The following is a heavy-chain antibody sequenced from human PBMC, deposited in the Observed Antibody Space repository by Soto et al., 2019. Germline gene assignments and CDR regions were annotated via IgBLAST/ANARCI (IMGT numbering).Heavy chain of an antibody. V-gene: IGHV1-46*01. CDR3: AIDVIGLDNYESLGYYFDH. CDR2: IDPSGGVT. J-gene: IGHJ4*02. CDR1: GYTFTKFH. Sequence: ASVKVSCKASGYTFTKFHIHWVRQAPGQGLEWMGMIDPSGGVTRDAQRFQGRITMTSDTSTSSVYMELRGLTSEDTAVYYCAIDVIGLDNYESLGYYFDHWGPGTLVNVAS. D-gene: IGHD3-16*01.